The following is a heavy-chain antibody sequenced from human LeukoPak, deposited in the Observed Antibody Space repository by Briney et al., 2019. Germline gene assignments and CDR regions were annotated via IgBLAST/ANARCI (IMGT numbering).Heavy chain of an antibody. CDR3: ARANHGWGHRWFDP. CDR2: IYTSGST. CDR1: GGSISSGSYY. D-gene: IGHD1-14*01. J-gene: IGHJ5*02. Sequence: SETLSLTCTVSGGSISSGSYYWSWIRQPAGKGLEWIGRIYTSGSTNYNPSLKSRVTISVDTSKNQFSLKLSSVTAADTAVYYCARANHGWGHRWFDPWGQGTLVTVSS. V-gene: IGHV4-61*02.